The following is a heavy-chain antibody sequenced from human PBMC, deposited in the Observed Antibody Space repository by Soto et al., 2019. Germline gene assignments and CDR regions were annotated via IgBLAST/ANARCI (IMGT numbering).Heavy chain of an antibody. J-gene: IGHJ4*02. CDR2: MNTGSGHT. D-gene: IGHD6-19*01. V-gene: IGHV1-2*02. Sequence: ASVQVSGKRSGYTFTDYYLHWVRQAPGQGLEWMGWMNTGSGHTEYAEKFQGRVTMTRDTSITTAYLELTTLSSDDTAMYYCTRASTVAGGSSKPLPNIYWGQGTLVTVSS. CDR1: GYTFTDYY. CDR3: TRASTVAGGSSKPLPNIY.